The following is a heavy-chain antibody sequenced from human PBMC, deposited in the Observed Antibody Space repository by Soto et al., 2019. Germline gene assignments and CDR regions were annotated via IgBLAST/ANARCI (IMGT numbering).Heavy chain of an antibody. V-gene: IGHV3-30*18. CDR2: ISYDGSNK. CDR3: AKGMVATITVAPFDY. D-gene: IGHD5-12*01. CDR1: GFXXXXXG. J-gene: IGHJ4*02. Sequence: QVQLVESGGGVXXXGRSXXLSCAASGFXXXXXGMHXXXXAPGKGLEWVAVISYDGSNKYYADSVKGRFTISRDNSKNTLYLQMNSLRAEDTAVYYCAKGMVATITVAPFDYWGQGTLVTVSS.